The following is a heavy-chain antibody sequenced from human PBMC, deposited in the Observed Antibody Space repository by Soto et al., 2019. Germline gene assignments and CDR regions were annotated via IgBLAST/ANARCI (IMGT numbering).Heavy chain of an antibody. D-gene: IGHD1-26*01. Sequence: GGSLRLSCAASGFTFDTYWMNWVRQAPGKGPEWVANIKQDASDKYYVDSVKGRFTISRDNSKSTLYLQMNSLRAEDTAVYYCAKDMAPIVGAPYGGMDVWGQGTTVTVSS. CDR1: GFTFDTYW. V-gene: IGHV3-7*03. J-gene: IGHJ6*02. CDR3: AKDMAPIVGAPYGGMDV. CDR2: IKQDASDK.